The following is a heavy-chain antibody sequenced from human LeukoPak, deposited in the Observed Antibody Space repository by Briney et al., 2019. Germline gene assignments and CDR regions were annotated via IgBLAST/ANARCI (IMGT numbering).Heavy chain of an antibody. V-gene: IGHV4-34*01. J-gene: IGHJ5*02. CDR1: GGSFSGYY. CDR2: INHSGST. CDR3: ARSKTTIDDRLFDP. D-gene: IGHD1-1*01. Sequence: PSETLSLTCAVYGGSFSGYYWSWIRQPPGKGLEGIGEINHSGSTNYNPSLKSRVTISVDTSKNQFSLILRSVTAADTSVYYCARSKTTIDDRLFDPWGQGTLVPVSS.